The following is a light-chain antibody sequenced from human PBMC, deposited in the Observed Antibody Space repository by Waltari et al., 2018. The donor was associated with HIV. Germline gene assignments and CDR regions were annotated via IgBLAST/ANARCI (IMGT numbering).Light chain of an antibody. CDR3: CSYVGWSTILYV. CDR1: SSDVGSYNL. Sequence: QSALTQPASVSGSPGQSITISCTATSSDVGSYNLVSWYQQHPGKAPTLMIYEVSKRPSGVSNRFSGSKSGNTASLTISGLQAEDEADYYCCSYVGWSTILYVFGTGTKVTVL. V-gene: IGLV2-23*02. J-gene: IGLJ1*01. CDR2: EVS.